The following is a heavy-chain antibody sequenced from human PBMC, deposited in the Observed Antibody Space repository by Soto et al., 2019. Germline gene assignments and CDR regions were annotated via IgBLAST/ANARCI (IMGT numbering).Heavy chain of an antibody. D-gene: IGHD5-12*01. CDR3: ARGGGYPASDFGH. V-gene: IGHV1-69*02. Sequence: SSVKVSCKASGGTFSSYTISWVRHAPGQGLEWMGRIIPILGIANYAQKFQGRVTITADKSTSTAYMELSSLRSEDTAVYYCARGGGYPASDFGHWGQGTLVTVSS. J-gene: IGHJ4*02. CDR1: GGTFSSYT. CDR2: IIPILGIA.